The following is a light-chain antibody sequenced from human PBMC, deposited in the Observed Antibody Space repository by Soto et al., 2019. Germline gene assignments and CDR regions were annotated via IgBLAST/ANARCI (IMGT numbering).Light chain of an antibody. V-gene: IGKV1-5*01. CDR3: QQYETYSYT. CDR1: QNINTW. Sequence: DIQMTQSPSTLSASVGDRVTITCRASQNINTWLAWYQQKPGKAPKLLIYGASNLQSGVPSRFSGSGSGTQFTLTISSLQPDDFALYYCQQYETYSYTFGQGTKWIS. J-gene: IGKJ2*01. CDR2: GAS.